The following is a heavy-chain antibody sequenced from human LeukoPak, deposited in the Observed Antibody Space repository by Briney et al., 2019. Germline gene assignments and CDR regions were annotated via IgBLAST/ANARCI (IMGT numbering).Heavy chain of an antibody. D-gene: IGHD1-26*01. V-gene: IGHV3-9*01. CDR2: ISWNSGSI. J-gene: IGHJ3*02. CDR1: GFTFDDYA. Sequence: GGSLRLSCAASGFTFDDYAMHWVRQAPGKGLEWVSGISWNSGSIGYADSVKGRFTISRDNAKNSLYLQMNSLRAEDTAVYYCAKGGGAFDIWGQGTMVTVSS. CDR3: AKGGGAFDI.